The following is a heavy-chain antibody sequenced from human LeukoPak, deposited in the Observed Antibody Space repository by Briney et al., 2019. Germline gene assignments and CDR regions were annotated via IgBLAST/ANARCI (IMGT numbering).Heavy chain of an antibody. D-gene: IGHD3-22*01. CDR3: ARDHRYEISVSHNWFDP. CDR1: GYTFTSYY. CDR2: INPSGGST. V-gene: IGHV1-46*03. J-gene: IGHJ5*02. Sequence: ASVKVSCKACGYTFTSYYMHCVSQAPGQGLEWMGIINPSGGSTTYAQKFQGRVTMTRDTSTSTVYMELSSLRSEDTAVYYCARDHRYEISVSHNWFDPWGQGTLVTVSS.